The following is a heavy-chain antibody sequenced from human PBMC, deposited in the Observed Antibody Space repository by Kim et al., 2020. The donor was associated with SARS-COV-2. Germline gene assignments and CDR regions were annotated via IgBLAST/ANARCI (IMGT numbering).Heavy chain of an antibody. J-gene: IGHJ3*02. CDR3: ARDLNYDSSGYYYGDAFDI. V-gene: IGHV3-48*02. D-gene: IGHD3-22*01. Sequence: GRFTIARDNAKNSLYLQMNSLRDEDTAVYYCARDLNYDSSGYYYGDAFDIWGQGTMVTVSS.